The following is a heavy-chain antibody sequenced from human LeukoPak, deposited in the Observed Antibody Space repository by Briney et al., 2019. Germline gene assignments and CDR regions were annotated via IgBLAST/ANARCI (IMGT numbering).Heavy chain of an antibody. D-gene: IGHD5-12*01. Sequence: SQTLSLTCAISGDSVSSNSAAWNWIRQSPSRGLEWLGRTYYRSKWYNDYAVSVKSRITINPDTSKNQFSLQLNSVTPEDTAVYYCARGGLRFRNSEGYYYYYYYMDVWGKGTTVTVSS. CDR2: TYYRSKWYN. V-gene: IGHV6-1*01. CDR1: GDSVSSNSAA. J-gene: IGHJ6*03. CDR3: ARGGLRFRNSEGYYYYYYYMDV.